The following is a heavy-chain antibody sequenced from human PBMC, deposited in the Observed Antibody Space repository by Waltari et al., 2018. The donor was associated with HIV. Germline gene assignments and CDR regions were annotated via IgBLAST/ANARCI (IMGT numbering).Heavy chain of an antibody. V-gene: IGHV1-3*05. CDR1: GYSFTSQA. D-gene: IGHD6-19*01. CDR2: VNTANGHT. CDR3: AREMSLIRVIAVAMDV. Sequence: VQLVQSGAEEKKPGASVKISCKASGYSFTSQAIHWVRQAPGQRLEWVGWVNTANGHTKESQNFQGRVTITRDTSATTASMELNSLRSEDTAVYYCAREMSLIRVIAVAMDVWGQGTTVTVSS. J-gene: IGHJ6*02.